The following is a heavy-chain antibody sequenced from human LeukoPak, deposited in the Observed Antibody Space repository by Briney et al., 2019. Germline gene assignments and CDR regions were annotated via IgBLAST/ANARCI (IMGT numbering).Heavy chain of an antibody. V-gene: IGHV4-59*01. Sequence: SETLSLTCTVSGGSISNYYWSWIRQPPGKGLEWIGYIYYSGSTNYNPSLKSRVTISVDTSKNQFSLKLSSVTAADTAVYYCARDSYGSGNWGQGTLVTVSS. D-gene: IGHD3-10*01. CDR3: ARDSYGSGN. CDR2: IYYSGST. J-gene: IGHJ4*02. CDR1: GGSISNYY.